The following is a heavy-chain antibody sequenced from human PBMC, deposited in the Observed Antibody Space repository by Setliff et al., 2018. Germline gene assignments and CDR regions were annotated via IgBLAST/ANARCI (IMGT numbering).Heavy chain of an antibody. D-gene: IGHD3-22*01. CDR3: ARDRISRYYDSGAHAFDI. Sequence: PGGSLRLSCATSGFTFRDYSLTWVRQAPGKGLEWVSGISSGSGTYTNYADSVKGRFTISRDNAKNSLYLQMNSLRAEDTAVYYCARDRISRYYDSGAHAFDIWGQGTMVTVSS. CDR1: GFTFRDYS. J-gene: IGHJ3*02. V-gene: IGHV3-11*05. CDR2: ISSGSGTYT.